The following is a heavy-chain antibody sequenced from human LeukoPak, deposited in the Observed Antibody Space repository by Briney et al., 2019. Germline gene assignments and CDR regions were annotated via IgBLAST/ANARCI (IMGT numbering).Heavy chain of an antibody. CDR1: CDSISSYY. J-gene: IGHJ4*02. CDR2: IYTSGSN. CDR3: ARDHGLELDY. D-gene: IGHD1-1*01. V-gene: IGHV4-4*07. Sequence: SQTLSLTCTVSCDSISSYYWSWIRQPAGKGLEWIGRIYTSGSNNYNPSLKSRVTTSVDTSKNQFSLKLSAVTPADTGVYYCARDHGLELDYWGQGTLVTVSS.